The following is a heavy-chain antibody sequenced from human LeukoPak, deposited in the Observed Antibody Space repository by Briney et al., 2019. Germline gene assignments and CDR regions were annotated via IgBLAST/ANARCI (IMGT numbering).Heavy chain of an antibody. V-gene: IGHV5-51*01. CDR1: GYSFSNYW. Sequence: GESLKISFQGSGYSFSNYWIGWVRPMPGKGLEWMGMIFPSDSDTRCGPSFQGQVTISADKSIGTAYLQWSSLKASDTAMYYCARKTDNSFDYWGQGTLVTVSS. CDR2: IFPSDSDT. CDR3: ARKTDNSFDY. J-gene: IGHJ4*02.